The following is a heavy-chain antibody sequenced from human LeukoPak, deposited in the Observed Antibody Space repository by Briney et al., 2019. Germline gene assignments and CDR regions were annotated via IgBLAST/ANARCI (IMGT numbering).Heavy chain of an antibody. CDR3: AGLRGYSYGFDY. J-gene: IGHJ4*02. V-gene: IGHV3-30*02. D-gene: IGHD5-18*01. CDR2: IRYDGSNK. Sequence: PGGSLRLSCAASGFTFSSYGMHWVRQAPGKGLEWVAFIRYDGSNKYYADSVKGRFTISRDNSKNTLYLQMNSLRAEDTAVYYCAGLRGYSYGFDYWGQGTLVTVSS. CDR1: GFTFSSYG.